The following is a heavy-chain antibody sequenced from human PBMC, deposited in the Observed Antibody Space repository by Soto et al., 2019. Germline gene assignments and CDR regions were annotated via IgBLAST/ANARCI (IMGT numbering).Heavy chain of an antibody. Sequence: QVQLVESGGGVVRPWRSLRLSCAASGVTVKNYAIHWVRQAPGKGLEWVAGISYDGSTEHHADSLKGRFTCSRDNAKNTVSLQMNILRTAETAVSYCARDRESYGVRTAFYSPALDYWGQGPLVTVSP. CDR3: ARDRESYGVRTAFYSPALDY. CDR2: ISYDGSTE. J-gene: IGHJ4*02. V-gene: IGHV3-30-3*01. D-gene: IGHD3-9*01. CDR1: GVTVKNYA.